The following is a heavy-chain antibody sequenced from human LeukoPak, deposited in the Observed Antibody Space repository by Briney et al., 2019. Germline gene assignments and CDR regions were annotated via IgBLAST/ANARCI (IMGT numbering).Heavy chain of an antibody. CDR1: GYTFTSYG. D-gene: IGHD4-17*01. J-gene: IGHJ5*02. CDR2: ISAYNGNT. V-gene: IGHV1-18*01. CDR3: VGGNYGDYRIP. Sequence: ASVKVSCKASGYTFTSYGISWVRQAPGQGLEWMGWISAYNGNTNYAQKLQGRVTMTRDTSISTAYMELSSLRSEDTAVYYCVGGNYGDYRIPWGQGTLVTVSS.